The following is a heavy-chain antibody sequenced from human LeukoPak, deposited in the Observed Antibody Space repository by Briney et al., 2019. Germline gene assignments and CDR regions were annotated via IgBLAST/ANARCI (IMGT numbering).Heavy chain of an antibody. CDR1: GFPFSSYA. V-gene: IGHV3-23*01. J-gene: IGHJ4*02. CDR3: AKHRVGTDSIGAVDY. CDR2: NSVNGGST. D-gene: IGHD5-18*01. Sequence: PGASLRLSCEASGFPFSSYAMSWVRHAPAKGLEWVSANSVNGGSTYYTDSVKGRHTNYRDNSKNTVYLQMTSLRGEDTAVYYCAKHRVGTDSIGAVDYWGEGNLVTVSS.